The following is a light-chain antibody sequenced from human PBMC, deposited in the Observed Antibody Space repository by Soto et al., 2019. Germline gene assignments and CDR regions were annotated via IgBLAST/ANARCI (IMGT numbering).Light chain of an antibody. CDR3: QQRSNWPPNT. Sequence: EIVLTQSPATLPLSPGERATLSCRASQSVSSYLAWSQQKPGQAPMLLIYDASNRATGITATFSGSGSRTDFTLTISTLQPEDLAVYYGQQRSNWPPNTIGQGTRLEIK. CDR2: DAS. J-gene: IGKJ5*01. V-gene: IGKV3-11*01. CDR1: QSVSSY.